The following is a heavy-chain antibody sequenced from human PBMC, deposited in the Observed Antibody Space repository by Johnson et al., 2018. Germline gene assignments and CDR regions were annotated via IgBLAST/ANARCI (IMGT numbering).Heavy chain of an antibody. V-gene: IGHV4-34*01. CDR3: ARVYYYDSSAVDACDI. Sequence: QVQLQQWGAALLKPSETLSLTCAVYGGSFSGYYWSWIRQPPGTGLEWIGEINHSGSTNYNPSLTSRVTIAVDTSKNQFSLKLSSVTAADTAVSYWARVYYYDSSAVDACDIGGQGTMVTVSS. CDR1: GGSFSGYY. CDR2: INHSGST. D-gene: IGHD3-22*01. J-gene: IGHJ3*02.